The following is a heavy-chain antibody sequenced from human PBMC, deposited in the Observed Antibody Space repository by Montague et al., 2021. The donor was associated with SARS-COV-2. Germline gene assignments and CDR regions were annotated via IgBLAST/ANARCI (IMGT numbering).Heavy chain of an antibody. CDR1: RDSVSSGSYY. CDR3: ARALQPLIHESFGWFDP. J-gene: IGHJ5*02. Sequence: SETLSLTCTVSRDSVSSGSYYWSWIRQPPGKGLEWIAYIHNTGNTKYNPSLSGRVTISIDTSKNQFSLKLSSVTAADTAVYYCARALQPLIHESFGWFDPWGQGTLVTVSS. V-gene: IGHV4-61*01. CDR2: IHNTGNT. D-gene: IGHD6-13*01.